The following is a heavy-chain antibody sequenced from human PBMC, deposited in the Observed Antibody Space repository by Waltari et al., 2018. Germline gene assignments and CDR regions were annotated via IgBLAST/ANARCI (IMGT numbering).Heavy chain of an antibody. CDR2: IYSVGSNT. V-gene: IGHV3-23*03. D-gene: IGHD3-22*01. CDR3: AKAGYSGYYPFDY. CDR1: GFTFSSYA. Sequence: EVQLLESGGGLVQPGGSLRLSCAASGFTFSSYAMSWVRQAPGKGLEGGSVIYSVGSNTYYADCVEGRFTIYRDNSKNTLYLQMNSLRAEDTAVYYCAKAGYSGYYPFDYWGQGTLVTVSS. J-gene: IGHJ4*02.